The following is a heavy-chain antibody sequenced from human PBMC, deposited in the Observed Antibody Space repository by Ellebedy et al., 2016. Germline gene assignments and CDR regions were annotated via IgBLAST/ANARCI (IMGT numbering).Heavy chain of an antibody. J-gene: IGHJ3*02. CDR1: GYTFTSYD. CDR3: ARPLYHRYCSSTSCYQYGWYAFDI. CDR2: MNPNSGNT. Sequence: ASVKVSXKASGYTFTSYDINWVRQATGQGLEWMGWMNPNSGNTGYAQKFQGRVTMTRNTSISTAYMELSSLRSEDTAVYYCARPLYHRYCSSTSCYQYGWYAFDIWGQGTMVTVSS. V-gene: IGHV1-8*01. D-gene: IGHD2-2*01.